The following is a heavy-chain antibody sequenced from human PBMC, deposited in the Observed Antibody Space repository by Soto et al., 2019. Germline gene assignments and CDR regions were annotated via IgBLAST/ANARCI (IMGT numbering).Heavy chain of an antibody. Sequence: SGPTLVNPTQTLTLTCTFSGFSLSTSGMCVSWIRQPPGKALEWLALIDWDDDKYYSTSLKTRLTISKDTSKTQVVLTMTNMDPVDTATYYCARGDSSGSYSYDFDIWGQGTMVTVSS. J-gene: IGHJ3*02. CDR2: IDWDDDK. CDR1: GFSLSTSGMC. D-gene: IGHD6-19*01. CDR3: ARGDSSGSYSYDFDI. V-gene: IGHV2-70*01.